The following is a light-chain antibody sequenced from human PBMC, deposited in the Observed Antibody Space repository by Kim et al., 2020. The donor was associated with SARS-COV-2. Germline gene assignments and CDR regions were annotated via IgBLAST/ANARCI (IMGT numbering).Light chain of an antibody. Sequence: DIQLTQSPSSLSASVGDRVTFACQASQDISTNLNWYQQRPGKAPKVLIYDASTLEAGVPSRFSGSGYGTEFTFTISSLQPEDVATYYCQQFDNMPLTFGGGTKGDIK. CDR1: QDISTN. CDR2: DAS. CDR3: QQFDNMPLT. V-gene: IGKV1-33*01. J-gene: IGKJ4*01.